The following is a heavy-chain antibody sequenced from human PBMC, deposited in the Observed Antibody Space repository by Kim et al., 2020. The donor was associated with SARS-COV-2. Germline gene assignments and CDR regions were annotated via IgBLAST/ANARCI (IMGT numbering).Heavy chain of an antibody. Sequence: LSLTCAASGFTFSSYGMHWVRQAPGKGLEWVAVISYDGSNKYYADSVKGRFTISRDNSKNTLYLQMNSLRAEDTAVYYCAKDLWFGESSYYYYGMDV. CDR2: ISYDGSNK. V-gene: IGHV3-30*18. D-gene: IGHD3-10*01. CDR1: GFTFSSYG. J-gene: IGHJ6*01. CDR3: AKDLWFGESSYYYYGMDV.